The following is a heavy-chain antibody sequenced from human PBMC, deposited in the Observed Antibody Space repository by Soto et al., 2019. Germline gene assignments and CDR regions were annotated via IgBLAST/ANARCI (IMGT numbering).Heavy chain of an antibody. J-gene: IGHJ4*02. V-gene: IGHV1-18*01. CDR3: ASRSGRGQYYFDY. CDR2: ISGYNGNT. CDR1: GYTFRSYG. D-gene: IGHD3-16*01. Sequence: QVQLVQSGGEVKKPGASVKVSCKASGYTFRSYGVSWVRQAPGQGLEWMGWISGYNGNTNYAQSFQGRVTMTTDTSRNTAYMELRSLRSDDTAVYYGASRSGRGQYYFDYWGQGTLVTVSS.